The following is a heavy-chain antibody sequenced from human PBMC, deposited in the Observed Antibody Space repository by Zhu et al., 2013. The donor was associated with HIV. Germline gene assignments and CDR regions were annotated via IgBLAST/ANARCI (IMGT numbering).Heavy chain of an antibody. CDR1: GYTFTSYG. Sequence: QVQLVQSGAEVKKPGASVKVSCKASGYTFTSYGISWVRQAPGQGLEWMGWISAYNGNTNYAQKLQGRVTMTTDTSTSTAYMELRSLRSDDTAVYYCARDHPYCSSTSCYEEEDGNYGMDVWGQGTTVTVSS. V-gene: IGHV1-18*01. CDR3: ARDHPYCSSTSCYEEEDGNYGMDV. J-gene: IGHJ6*02. CDR2: ISAYNGNT. D-gene: IGHD2-2*01.